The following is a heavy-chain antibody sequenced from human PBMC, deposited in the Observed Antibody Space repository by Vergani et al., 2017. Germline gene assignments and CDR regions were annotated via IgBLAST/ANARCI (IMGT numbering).Heavy chain of an antibody. J-gene: IGHJ6*03. Sequence: QLQLQESGPGLVKPSETLSLTCTVSGGSISSSSYYWGWIRQPPGKGLEWIGSIYYSGGTYYNPSLKSRVTISVDTSKNQFSLKLSSVTAADTAVYYCAILFCYDILTGYYYYYYMDVWGKGTTVTVSS. CDR1: GGSISSSSYY. D-gene: IGHD3-9*01. CDR3: AILFCYDILTGYYYYYYMDV. V-gene: IGHV4-39*07. CDR2: IYYSGGT.